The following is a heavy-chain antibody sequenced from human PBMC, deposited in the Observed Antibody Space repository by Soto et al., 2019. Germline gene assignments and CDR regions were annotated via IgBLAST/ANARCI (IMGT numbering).Heavy chain of an antibody. CDR1: GGSFSGYY. J-gene: IGHJ5*02. V-gene: IGHV4-34*01. D-gene: IGHD3-3*01. CDR3: ARGPTYYDFWSGQNWFDP. CDR2: INHSGST. Sequence: SETLSITCAVYGGSFSGYYWSWIRQPPGKGLEWIGEINHSGSTNYNPSLKSRVTISVDTSKNQFSLKLSSVTAADTAVYYCARGPTYYDFWSGQNWFDPWGQGTLVTVSS.